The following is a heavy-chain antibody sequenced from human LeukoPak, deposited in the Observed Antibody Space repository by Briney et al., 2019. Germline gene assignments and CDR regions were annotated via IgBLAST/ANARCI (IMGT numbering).Heavy chain of an antibody. CDR2: INPSGGST. CDR1: GYTFTSYY. CDR3: ARDLGAAGNDAWFDP. J-gene: IGHJ5*02. Sequence: GASVKVSCKASGYTFTSYYMHWVRQAPGQGLEWMGIINPSGGSTSYAQKFQGRVTMTRDTSTSAVYMELSSLRSEDTAVYYCARDLGAAGNDAWFDPWGPGTLVTVSS. V-gene: IGHV1-46*03. D-gene: IGHD6-13*01.